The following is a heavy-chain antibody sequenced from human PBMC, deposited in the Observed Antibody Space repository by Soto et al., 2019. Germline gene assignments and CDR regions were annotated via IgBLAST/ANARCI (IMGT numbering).Heavy chain of an antibody. D-gene: IGHD1-26*01. J-gene: IGHJ4*02. CDR1: GASSTYGGYS. Sequence: SETLSLTCTVSGASSTYGGYSWSWIRQTPGKGLEWIGYINHLETTFYNPSFESRLTLSIDRAKNQFSLKLHSMSAADRAVYFCARGGGSDSFDYWGQGSLVTVSS. V-gene: IGHV4-30-2*01. CDR3: ARGGGSDSFDY. CDR2: INHLETT.